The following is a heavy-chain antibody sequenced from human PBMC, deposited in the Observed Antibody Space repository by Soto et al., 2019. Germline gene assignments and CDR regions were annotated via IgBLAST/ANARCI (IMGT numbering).Heavy chain of an antibody. J-gene: IGHJ5*02. Sequence: TSETLSLTCTVSGGYISTYYWSWIRQPPGKGLEWIGSIFYSGSTYYNPSLKSRVTISVDTSKNQFSLTLTSVTAADTAVYYCARQCRGVTCHWFVPWGQGTLVTVSS. CDR1: GGYISTYY. CDR2: IFYSGST. V-gene: IGHV4-59*05. CDR3: ARQCRGVTCHWFVP. D-gene: IGHD2-15*01.